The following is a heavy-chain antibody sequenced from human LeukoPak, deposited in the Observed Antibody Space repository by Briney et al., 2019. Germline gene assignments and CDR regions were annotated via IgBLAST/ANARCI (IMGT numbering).Heavy chain of an antibody. CDR1: GFTFSDYY. J-gene: IGHJ4*02. V-gene: IGHV3-11*04. CDR2: ISSRGNTV. Sequence: GGSLRLSCAASGFTFSDYYMSWIRQAPGKGLEWISYISSRGNTVYYPASVKDRFTISRDNAKNSLYLQMNSLRAEDTAVYYCARARYSYGYWAYFDYWGQGTLVTVSS. CDR3: ARARYSYGYWAYFDY. D-gene: IGHD5-18*01.